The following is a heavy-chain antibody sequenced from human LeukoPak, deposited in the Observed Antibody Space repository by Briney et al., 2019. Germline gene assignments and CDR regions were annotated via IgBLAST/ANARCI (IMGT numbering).Heavy chain of an antibody. CDR3: ARQAPPYDSSGYFDY. Sequence: ASVKVSCKASGYPFTGYYMHWVRQAPGQGLEWMGWINPNSGGTNYAQKFQGRVTMTRDTSISTAYMELSRLRSDDTAVYYCARQAPPYDSSGYFDYWGQGTLVTVSS. J-gene: IGHJ4*02. CDR2: INPNSGGT. CDR1: GYPFTGYY. V-gene: IGHV1-2*02. D-gene: IGHD3-22*01.